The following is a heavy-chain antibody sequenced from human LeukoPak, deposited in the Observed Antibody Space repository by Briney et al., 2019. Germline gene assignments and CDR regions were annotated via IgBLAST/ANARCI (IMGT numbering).Heavy chain of an antibody. CDR2: IRYDGSNK. J-gene: IGHJ4*02. V-gene: IGHV3-30*02. D-gene: IGHD7-27*01. CDR3: AKDPGEVYYFDY. CDR1: GFTFSSYG. Sequence: PGGSLRLSCAASGFTFSSYGMHWVRQAPGKGLEWVAFIRYDGSNKYYADSVKGRFTISRDNSKNTLYLQMNSLRAEDTAVYYCAKDPGEVYYFDYWGQGTLVTVSP.